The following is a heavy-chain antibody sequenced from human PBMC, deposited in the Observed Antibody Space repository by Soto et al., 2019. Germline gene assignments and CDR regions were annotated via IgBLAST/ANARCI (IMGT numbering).Heavy chain of an antibody. CDR3: ARVAATFDY. J-gene: IGHJ4*02. CDR2: ISSSSSTI. D-gene: IGHD2-15*01. Sequence: PGWSLRLSCAASGFTFSTYNMIWVRQAPGKGLEWVSYISSSSSTIYYSDSVKGRFTISRDNAKNSLYLQMNSLRDEDTAVYYCARVAATFDYWGQGTLVTVSS. CDR1: GFTFSTYN. V-gene: IGHV3-48*02.